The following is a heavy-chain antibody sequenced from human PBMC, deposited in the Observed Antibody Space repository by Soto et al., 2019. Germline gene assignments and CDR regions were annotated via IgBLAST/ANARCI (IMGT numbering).Heavy chain of an antibody. V-gene: IGHV1-2*02. Sequence: SVKVSCNASGYTFTGYYMHWVRQAPGQGLEWMGWINPHSGGTNYAQKFQGSVTMTRDTSISTAYMELSRLRSDDTAVYYCARAEDYDYWGGPTKYFDNWGQGTQVTVSS. CDR3: ARAEDYDYWGGPTKYFDN. CDR1: GYTFTGYY. CDR2: INPHSGGT. J-gene: IGHJ4*02. D-gene: IGHD3-3*01.